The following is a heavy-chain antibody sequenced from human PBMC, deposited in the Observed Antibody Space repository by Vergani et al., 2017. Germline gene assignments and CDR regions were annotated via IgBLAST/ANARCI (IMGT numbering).Heavy chain of an antibody. CDR3: ARHTTYTDS. J-gene: IGHJ4*02. Sequence: EVELVQSGPEMRKPGESLKISCKGSEYSFGNYWIGWVRQMPGKGLEWMGIIYPADSDTRYSPSFQGQVTISADTSISTAFLQWDSLKASDTALYYCARHTTYTDSGGQGTLVTVSS. CDR2: IYPADSDT. V-gene: IGHV5-51*01. D-gene: IGHD1-1*01. CDR1: EYSFGNYW.